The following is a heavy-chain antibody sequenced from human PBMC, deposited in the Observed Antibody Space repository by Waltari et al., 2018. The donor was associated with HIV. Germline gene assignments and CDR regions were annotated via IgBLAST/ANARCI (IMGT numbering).Heavy chain of an antibody. D-gene: IGHD1-7*01. V-gene: IGHV3-23*04. CDR1: GFTFRSFP. CDR3: AKRLTGTHYYFDY. CDR2: ISSSGNSA. Sequence: EVQLVESGGGLVQPGGSLRLSCTVSGFTFRSFPLSWVRQAPGMGLEWFSAISSSGNSAYSEDSVKGRFTISRDNSKNTLYLQMNSLRAEDTAIYYCAKRLTGTHYYFDYWGQGTLVTVSS. J-gene: IGHJ4*02.